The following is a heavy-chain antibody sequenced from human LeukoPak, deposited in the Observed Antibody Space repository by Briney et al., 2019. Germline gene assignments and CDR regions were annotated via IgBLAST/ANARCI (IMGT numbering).Heavy chain of an antibody. CDR2: MNPNSGNT. V-gene: IGHV1-8*01. J-gene: IGHJ4*02. CDR1: GYTFTSYD. D-gene: IGHD6-6*01. CDR3: ARTVGRAARPWGY. Sequence: ASVKVSCKASGYTFTSYDINWVRQATGQGLEWMGWMNPNSGNTGYAQKFQGRVTMTRNTSISTAYMGLSSLGSEDTAVYYCARTVGRAARPWGYWGQGTPVTVSS.